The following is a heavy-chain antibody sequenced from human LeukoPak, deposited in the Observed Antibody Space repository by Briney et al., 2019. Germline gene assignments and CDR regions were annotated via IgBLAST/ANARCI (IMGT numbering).Heavy chain of an antibody. J-gene: IGHJ5*02. D-gene: IGHD3-10*01. CDR3: ARDLGITMVRGVSPFDP. V-gene: IGHV1-69*13. Sequence: GASVKVSCKASGGTFSSYAISWVRQAPGQGLEWMGGIIPILGTANYAQKFQGRVTITADESTSTAYMELSSLRSEDTAVYYCARDLGITMVRGVSPFDPWGQGTLVTVSS. CDR1: GGTFSSYA. CDR2: IIPILGTA.